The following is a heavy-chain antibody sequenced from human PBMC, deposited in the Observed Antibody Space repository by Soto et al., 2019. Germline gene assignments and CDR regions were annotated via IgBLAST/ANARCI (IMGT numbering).Heavy chain of an antibody. CDR1: GYSFTSYD. Sequence: ASVKVSCKASGYSFTSYDINWVRQATGQGLEWMGWMNPNSGNTGYAQKFQGRVTMTRDTSESTAYMELSSLRSEDTAVYYCARDGGRTISDYYGMDVWGQGTTVTVSS. D-gene: IGHD3-3*01. J-gene: IGHJ6*02. CDR3: ARDGGRTISDYYGMDV. CDR2: MNPNSGNT. V-gene: IGHV1-8*01.